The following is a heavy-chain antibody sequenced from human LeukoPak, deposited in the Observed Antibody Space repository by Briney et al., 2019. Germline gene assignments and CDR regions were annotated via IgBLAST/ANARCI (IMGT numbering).Heavy chain of an antibody. V-gene: IGHV1-24*01. CDR2: FDPEDGET. CDR1: GYTLTELS. D-gene: IGHD6-19*01. Sequence: ASVKVSCKVSGYTLTELSMHWVRQAPGKGLEWMGGFDPEDGETIYAQKFQGRVTMTEYTSTDTAYMELSSLRSEDTAVYYCATRAIVGYSSGWTGTFDYWGQGTLVTVSS. CDR3: ATRAIVGYSSGWTGTFDY. J-gene: IGHJ4*02.